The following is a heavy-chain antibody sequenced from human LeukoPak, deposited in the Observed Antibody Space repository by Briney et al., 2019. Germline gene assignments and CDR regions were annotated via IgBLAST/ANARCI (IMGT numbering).Heavy chain of an antibody. D-gene: IGHD6-25*01. CDR3: AREVPSGWHRRSFVY. Sequence: ASVKVSCKASGYTFTSYDINWVRQAPGQGLEWMGIINPSGGSTSYAQKFQGRVTMTRDTSTSTVYMELSSLRSEDTAVYYCAREVPSGWHRRSFVYRRKRTLVTVPS. CDR2: INPSGGST. V-gene: IGHV1-46*01. CDR1: GYTFTSYD. J-gene: IGHJ4*02.